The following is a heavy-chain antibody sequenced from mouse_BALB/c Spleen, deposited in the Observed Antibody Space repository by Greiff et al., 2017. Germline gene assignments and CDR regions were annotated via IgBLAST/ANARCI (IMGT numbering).Heavy chain of an antibody. CDR1: GYSITSDYA. D-gene: IGHD1-2*01. J-gene: IGHJ2*01. V-gene: IGHV3-2*02. Sequence: EVQLQESGPGLVKPSQSLSLTCTVTGYSITSDYAWNWIRQFPGNKLEWMGYISYSGSTSYNPSLKSRISITRDTSKNQFFLQLNSVTTEDTATYYCARGIHYPRDYWGQGTTLTVSS. CDR3: ARGIHYPRDY. CDR2: ISYSGST.